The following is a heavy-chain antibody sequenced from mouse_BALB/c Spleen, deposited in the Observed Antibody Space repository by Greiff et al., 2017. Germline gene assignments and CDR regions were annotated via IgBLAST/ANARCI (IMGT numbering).Heavy chain of an antibody. CDR2: ISDGGSYT. V-gene: IGHV5-4*02. CDR1: GFTFSDYY. J-gene: IGHJ1*01. CDR3: ARANYGSSYVYFDV. D-gene: IGHD1-1*01. Sequence: EVQVVESGGGLVKPGGSLKLSCAASGFTFSDYYMYWVRQTPEKRLEWVATISDGGSYTYYPDSVKGRFTISRDNAKNNLYLQMSSLKSEDTAMYYCARANYGSSYVYFDVWGAGTTVTVSS.